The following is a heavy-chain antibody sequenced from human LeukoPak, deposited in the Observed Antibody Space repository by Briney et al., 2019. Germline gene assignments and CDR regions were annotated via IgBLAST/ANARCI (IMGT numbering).Heavy chain of an antibody. CDR3: ARDPSHIAVAADFDY. D-gene: IGHD6-19*01. Sequence: SVKVSCKASGGTFSSYAISWVRQAPGQGLEWMGRIIPILGIANYAQKFQGRVTITADKSTSTAYMELSSLRSEDTAVYYCARDPSHIAVAADFDYWGQGTLFTVSS. CDR1: GGTFSSYA. J-gene: IGHJ4*02. CDR2: IIPILGIA. V-gene: IGHV1-69*04.